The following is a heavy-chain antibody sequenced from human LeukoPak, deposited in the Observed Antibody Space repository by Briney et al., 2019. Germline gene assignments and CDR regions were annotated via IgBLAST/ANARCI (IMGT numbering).Heavy chain of an antibody. D-gene: IGHD3-22*01. CDR3: ARSSTTYYYDTSSHY. J-gene: IGHJ4*02. Sequence: GGSLRLSCAASGFTFSSYSMNWVRQAPGKGLEWVSYISSSGSNIYYADSVKGRFTISRDNAKNSLYLQMNSLRAEDTAVYYCARSSTTYYYDTSSHYWGQGTLVSVSS. CDR2: ISSSGSNI. CDR1: GFTFSSYS. V-gene: IGHV3-48*04.